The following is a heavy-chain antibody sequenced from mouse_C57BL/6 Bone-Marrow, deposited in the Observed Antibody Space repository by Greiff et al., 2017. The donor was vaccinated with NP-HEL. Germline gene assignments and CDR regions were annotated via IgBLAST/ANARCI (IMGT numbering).Heavy chain of an antibody. CDR3: ARRAFITTVVATGAMDY. V-gene: IGHV5-6*02. D-gene: IGHD1-1*01. Sequence: EVKVVESGGDLVKPGGSLKLSCAASGFTFSSYGMSWVRQTPDKRLEWVATISSGGSYTYYPDSVKGRFTISRDNAKNTLYLQMSSLKSEDTAMYYCARRAFITTVVATGAMDYWGQGTSVTVSS. CDR1: GFTFSSYG. J-gene: IGHJ4*01. CDR2: ISSGGSYT.